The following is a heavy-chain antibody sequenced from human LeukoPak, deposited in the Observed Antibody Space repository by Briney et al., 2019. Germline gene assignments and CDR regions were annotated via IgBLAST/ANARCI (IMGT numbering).Heavy chain of an antibody. D-gene: IGHD3-10*01. J-gene: IGHJ4*02. CDR2: IRYDGSNK. V-gene: IGHV3-30*02. Sequence: GGSLRLSCVASGFTFSSYGIHWIRQAPGKGLEWVAFIRYDGSNKFYSDSVKGRFTISRDNSKNTLYPQMNSLRTEDTAVYFCAKDRPPQYDSGTYSDYWGQGTLVTVSS. CDR3: AKDRPPQYDSGTYSDY. CDR1: GFTFSSYG.